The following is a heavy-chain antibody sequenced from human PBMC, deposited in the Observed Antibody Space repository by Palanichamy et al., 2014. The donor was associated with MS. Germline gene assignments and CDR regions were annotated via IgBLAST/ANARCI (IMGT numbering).Heavy chain of an antibody. Sequence: QVQLQESGPGLVKPSETLSLTCAVSGYSISSAYYWGWIRQPPGKGLEWIGSIYHSGSTYFNPSLKSRVTISVDTSKNQFSLKLGSVTAADTAVYYCARVEAGIIGYHPWGQGTLVTVSS. D-gene: IGHD1-20*01. CDR3: ARVEAGIIGYHP. CDR2: IYHSGST. CDR1: GYSISSAYY. J-gene: IGHJ5*02. V-gene: IGHV4-38-2*01.